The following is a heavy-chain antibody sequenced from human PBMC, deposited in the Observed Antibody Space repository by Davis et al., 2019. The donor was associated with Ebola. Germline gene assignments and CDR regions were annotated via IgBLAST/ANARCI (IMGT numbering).Heavy chain of an antibody. CDR1: GGSISISRYY. V-gene: IGHV4-39*07. Sequence: PSETLSLTCTVSGGSISISRYYWAWIRQPPGKGLQWIGSMFDSGSTNYNPSLKSRVTISVDTSKNQFSLKLSSVTAADTAVYYCARGFLWFGELAAFDIWGQGTMVTVSS. CDR2: MFDSGST. CDR3: ARGFLWFGELAAFDI. D-gene: IGHD3-10*01. J-gene: IGHJ3*02.